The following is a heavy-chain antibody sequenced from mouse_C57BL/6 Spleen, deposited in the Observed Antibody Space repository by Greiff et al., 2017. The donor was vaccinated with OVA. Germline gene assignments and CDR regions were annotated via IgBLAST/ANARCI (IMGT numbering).Heavy chain of an antibody. CDR2: ISYDGSN. CDR3: ARDITTVVPYYFDY. CDR1: GYSITSGYY. V-gene: IGHV3-6*01. D-gene: IGHD1-1*01. Sequence: VQLQQSGPGLVKPSQSLSLTCSVTGYSITSGYYWNWIRQFPGNKLEWMGYISYDGSNNYNPSLKNRISITRDTSKNQFFLKLNSVTTEDTATYYCARDITTVVPYYFDYWGQGTTLTVSS. J-gene: IGHJ2*01.